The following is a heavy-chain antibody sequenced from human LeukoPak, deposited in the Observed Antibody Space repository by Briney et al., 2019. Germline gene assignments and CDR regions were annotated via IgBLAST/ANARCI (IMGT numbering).Heavy chain of an antibody. D-gene: IGHD2-2*01. CDR3: ARDTSSYYYYSMDV. V-gene: IGHV4-59*01. Sequence: SETLSLTCTVSGGSISSYYWSWIRQPPGKGLEWIGYIYYSGSTNYNPSLKSRVTISVDTSKNQFPLKLSSVTAADTAVYYCARDTSSYYYYSMDVWGKGTTVTVSS. CDR1: GGSISSYY. CDR2: IYYSGST. J-gene: IGHJ6*03.